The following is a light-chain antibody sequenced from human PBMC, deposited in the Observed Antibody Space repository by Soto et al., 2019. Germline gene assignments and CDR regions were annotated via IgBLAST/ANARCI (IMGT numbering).Light chain of an antibody. J-gene: IGKJ5*01. V-gene: IGKV1-16*01. Sequence: EIQMTQSPSSLSASVVNRVTLTCRASQGIDTYLAWFQQKPGKAPKTLIYAASSLHSGVPSRFSGSGFGTDFTLTISSLQPEDFATYYCQHYNGYPQTFGQGTRLEI. CDR2: AAS. CDR1: QGIDTY. CDR3: QHYNGYPQT.